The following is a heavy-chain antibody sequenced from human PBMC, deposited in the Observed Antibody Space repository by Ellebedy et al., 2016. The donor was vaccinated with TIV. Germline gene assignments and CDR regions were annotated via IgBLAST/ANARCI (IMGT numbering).Heavy chain of an antibody. V-gene: IGHV1-8*01. D-gene: IGHD1-26*01. Sequence: AASVKVSCKASGYTFTSYDINWVRQAAGLGLEWMGWMNPNSGYTGSAQEFQGRVTMTRDNSMSTAYMELSSLRSEDTAVYYCVRVMGAIDFWGQGNLVTVSS. CDR2: MNPNSGYT. J-gene: IGHJ4*02. CDR1: GYTFTSYD. CDR3: VRVMGAIDF.